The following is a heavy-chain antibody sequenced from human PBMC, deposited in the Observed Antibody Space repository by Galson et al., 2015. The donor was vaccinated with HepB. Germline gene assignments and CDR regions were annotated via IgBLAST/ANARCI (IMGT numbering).Heavy chain of an antibody. Sequence: SLRLSCAASGFTFYDYAMHWVRQVPGKGPEWVAGISWNGGTITYADSVKGRFTISRDNAKNSLYLQMSSLRVEDTAFYFCAKAPRGSYYVTYFDLWDRGTLVTVSS. D-gene: IGHD3-10*01. J-gene: IGHJ4*02. V-gene: IGHV3-9*01. CDR1: GFTFYDYA. CDR2: ISWNGGTI. CDR3: AKAPRGSYYVTYFDL.